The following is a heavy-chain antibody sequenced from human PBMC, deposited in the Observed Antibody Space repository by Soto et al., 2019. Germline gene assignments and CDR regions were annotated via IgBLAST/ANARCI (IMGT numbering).Heavy chain of an antibody. CDR1: GGTFSSYA. J-gene: IGHJ6*02. V-gene: IGHV1-69*13. CDR3: EWLRSRRYYYGMDV. CDR2: IIPIFGST. Sequence: ASVKVSCKASGGTFSSYAISWVRQAPGQGLEWMGGIIPIFGSTNYAQKFQGRVTITADESTSTAYMELSRLRSEDTAVYYCEWLRSRRYYYGMDVWGQGTTVTVSS. D-gene: IGHD5-12*01.